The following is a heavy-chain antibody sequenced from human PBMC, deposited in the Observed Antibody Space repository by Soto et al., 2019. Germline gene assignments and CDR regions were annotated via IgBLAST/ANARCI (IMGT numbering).Heavy chain of an antibody. Sequence: QVQLVQSGAEVKKPGASVKVSCKASGYTFTSYGISWVRQAPGQGLEWMGWISAYNGNTNYAQKLQGRGTMNTDTSTSTAYMELRSLRSDDTAVYYCAREADSGDVQPYYMDVWGKGTTVTVSS. CDR2: ISAYNGNT. J-gene: IGHJ6*03. CDR3: AREADSGDVQPYYMDV. D-gene: IGHD5-12*01. V-gene: IGHV1-18*01. CDR1: GYTFTSYG.